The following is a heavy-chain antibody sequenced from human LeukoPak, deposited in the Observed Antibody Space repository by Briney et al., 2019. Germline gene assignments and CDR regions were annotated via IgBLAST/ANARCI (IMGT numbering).Heavy chain of an antibody. V-gene: IGHV3-30*18. CDR1: GFTFSSYG. CDR2: ISYDGSNK. D-gene: IGHD6-13*01. Sequence: PGRSLRLSCAASGFTFSSYGMHWVRQAPGKGLEWAAVISYDGSNKYYADSVKGRFTISRDNSKNTLYLQMNSLRAEDTAVYYCAKGGQQLASGWFDPWGQGTLVTVSS. CDR3: AKGGQQLASGWFDP. J-gene: IGHJ5*02.